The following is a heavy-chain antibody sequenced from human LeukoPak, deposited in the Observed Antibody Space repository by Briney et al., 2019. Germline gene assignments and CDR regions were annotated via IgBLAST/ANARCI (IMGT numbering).Heavy chain of an antibody. CDR3: ASDSLFCTGGSCYSNYFDY. CDR1: GFTFSSYE. CDR2: ISSSGGTI. V-gene: IGHV3-48*03. Sequence: TGGSLRLSCVASGFTFSSYEINWVRQAPGKGLEWISHISSSGGTIYYADSVNGRFIISSGTARTSLYLQMNSLSAEATAVSFCASDSLFCTGGSCYSNYFDYWGQGTLVTVSS. D-gene: IGHD2-15*01. J-gene: IGHJ4*02.